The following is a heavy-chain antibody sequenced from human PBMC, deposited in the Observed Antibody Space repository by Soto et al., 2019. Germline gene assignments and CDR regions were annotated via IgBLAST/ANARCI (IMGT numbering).Heavy chain of an antibody. J-gene: IGHJ4*02. V-gene: IGHV3-33*01. D-gene: IGHD5-12*01. Sequence: GGSLRLSCAASGFNFRNYGMHWVRQAPGKGLEWVAIIWYDGSNKYYADSVKGRFTTSRDNSKNTLYLQIDSLRAEDTAVYYCARLYTWIMDYWGQGIMVTVSS. CDR3: ARLYTWIMDY. CDR2: IWYDGSNK. CDR1: GFNFRNYG.